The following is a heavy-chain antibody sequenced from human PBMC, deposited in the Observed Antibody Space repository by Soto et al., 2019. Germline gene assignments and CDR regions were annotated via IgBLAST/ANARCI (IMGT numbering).Heavy chain of an antibody. CDR3: GKVFATYYFDY. J-gene: IGHJ4*02. CDR1: GFTFPTYA. CDR2: ISDSGGNT. V-gene: IGHV3-23*01. Sequence: EVQLLESGGGLVQPGGSLRLSCAASGFTFPTYAMRWVRQAPGKGLEWVAAISDSGGNTHYADSVKGRFTISRDNSKNTLFLEMNSLRAEDTATYYCGKVFATYYFDYWGQGTLVTVSS.